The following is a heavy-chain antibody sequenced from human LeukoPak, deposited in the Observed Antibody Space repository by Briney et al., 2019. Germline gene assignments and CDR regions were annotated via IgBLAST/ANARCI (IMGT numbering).Heavy chain of an antibody. J-gene: IGHJ4*02. CDR3: ARFNSTYYYYDY. CDR2: IDYGGST. CDR1: GYSISNSNW. V-gene: IGHV4-28*06. D-gene: IGHD2/OR15-2a*01. Sequence: SETLSLTCGVSGYSISNSNWWGWIRQPPGKGLEWIGYIDYGGSTNYNPSLKSRATVSVDTSRNQFSLKLSSVTALDTAVYYCARFNSTYYYYDYWGRGTLVTVSS.